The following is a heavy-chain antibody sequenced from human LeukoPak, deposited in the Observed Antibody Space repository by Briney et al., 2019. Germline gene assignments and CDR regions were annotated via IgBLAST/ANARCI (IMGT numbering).Heavy chain of an antibody. J-gene: IGHJ4*02. Sequence: GGSLRLSCAASGLTFSRYNMNWVRQAPGKGLEWVSSIGTSSNNIYYTDSEKGRFTISRDNAKNSLYLQVDSLRAEDTAVYFCASGTVGNYALDYWGQGTLVTVSS. CDR3: ASGTVGNYALDY. CDR1: GLTFSRYN. V-gene: IGHV3-21*01. CDR2: IGTSSNNI. D-gene: IGHD1-7*01.